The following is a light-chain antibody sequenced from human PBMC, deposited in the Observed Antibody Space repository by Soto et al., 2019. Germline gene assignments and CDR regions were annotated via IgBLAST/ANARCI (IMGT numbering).Light chain of an antibody. CDR2: DND. CDR3: ATWDDSRNGYV. V-gene: IGLV1-44*01. CDR1: SSNIGSNT. J-gene: IGLJ1*01. Sequence: QSVLTQPPSASVTRGQRVTISASGSSSNIGSNTVSWYQQVPGTAPKLLLYDNDERHSGAPGRSSGSKSGTSASLAISGLQSEDEADYYCATWDDSRNGYVFGPGTKVTVL.